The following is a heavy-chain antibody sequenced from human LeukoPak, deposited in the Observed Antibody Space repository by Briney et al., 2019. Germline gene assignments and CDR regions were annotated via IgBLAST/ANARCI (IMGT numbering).Heavy chain of an antibody. Sequence: GGSLRLSCAASGFTFSSYSMNWVRQAPGKGLEWVSSISSSSSNKYYADSVKGRFTISRDNSKNSLYLQMNSLRAEDTAVYYCARSAAAGRFDYWGQGTLVTVSS. V-gene: IGHV3-21*01. CDR2: ISSSSSNK. D-gene: IGHD6-13*01. CDR1: GFTFSSYS. CDR3: ARSAAAGRFDY. J-gene: IGHJ4*02.